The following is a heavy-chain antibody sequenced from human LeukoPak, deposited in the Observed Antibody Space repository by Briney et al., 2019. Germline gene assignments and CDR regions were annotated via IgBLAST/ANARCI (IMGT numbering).Heavy chain of an antibody. CDR1: GYSFTSYW. V-gene: IGHV5-51*01. J-gene: IGHJ4*02. Sequence: GESLKISCKGSGYSFTSYWIGWVRQMPGKGLEWMGIIYPGDSETRYSPSFQGQVTISADKSISTAYLQWSSLKASDTAIYYCARQSGSYSFDFDYRGQGTLVTVSS. CDR3: ARQSGSYSFDFDY. CDR2: IYPGDSET. D-gene: IGHD1-26*01.